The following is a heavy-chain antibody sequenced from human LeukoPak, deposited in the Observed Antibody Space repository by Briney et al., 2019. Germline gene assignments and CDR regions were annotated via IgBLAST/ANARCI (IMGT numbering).Heavy chain of an antibody. V-gene: IGHV3-9*01. CDR2: ISWNSGSI. D-gene: IGHD6-13*01. CDR3: AQGVAAAEGPFDY. J-gene: IGHJ4*02. CDR1: GFTFDDYA. Sequence: GGSLRLSCAASGFTFDDYAMHWVRQAPGKGLEWVSGISWNSGSIGYADSVKGRFTISRDNAKNSLYLQMNSLRAEDTALYYCAQGVAAAEGPFDYWGQGTLVTVSS.